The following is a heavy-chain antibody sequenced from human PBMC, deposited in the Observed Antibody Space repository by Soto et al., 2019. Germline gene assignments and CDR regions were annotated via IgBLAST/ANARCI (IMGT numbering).Heavy chain of an antibody. J-gene: IGHJ4*02. V-gene: IGHV3-23*01. CDR3: TRGRENYSYFDY. D-gene: IGHD1-26*01. Sequence: PGGSLRLSCTASGFTFSNYVMSWVRQAPGRGLEWVSAISGSGISTFYADSVKGRFIISRDNAKNTVFLQMSSLRAEDTAVYYCTRGRENYSYFDYWGQGIVVTVSS. CDR1: GFTFSNYV. CDR2: ISGSGIST.